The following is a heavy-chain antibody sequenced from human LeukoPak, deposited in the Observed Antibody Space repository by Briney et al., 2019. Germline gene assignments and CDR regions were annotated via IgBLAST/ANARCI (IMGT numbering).Heavy chain of an antibody. CDR1: GLTFSYYW. CDR2: IKQDGSEK. V-gene: IGHV3-7*05. Sequence: GGSLRLSCAASGLTFSYYWMTWVRQAPGKGLERVANIKQDGSEKYYVDSVKGRFTISRDNAKNSLYLQMNSLRVEDTAVYYCARGVGVDYWGQGTLVTVSS. J-gene: IGHJ4*02. D-gene: IGHD3-16*01. CDR3: ARGVGVDY.